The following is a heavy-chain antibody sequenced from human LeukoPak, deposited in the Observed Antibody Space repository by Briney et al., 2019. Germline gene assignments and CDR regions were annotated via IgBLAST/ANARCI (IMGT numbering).Heavy chain of an antibody. Sequence: GGSLRLSCAASGFTFSSYCMNWVRQAPGKGLEWVSFISTSSSYIHYADSVKGRFTISRDNAKNSLYLQMNSLRAEDTAVYYCARESGYSSGWLDYWGQGTLVTVSS. CDR3: ARESGYSSGWLDY. CDR2: ISTSSSYI. D-gene: IGHD6-19*01. V-gene: IGHV3-21*01. J-gene: IGHJ4*02. CDR1: GFTFSSYC.